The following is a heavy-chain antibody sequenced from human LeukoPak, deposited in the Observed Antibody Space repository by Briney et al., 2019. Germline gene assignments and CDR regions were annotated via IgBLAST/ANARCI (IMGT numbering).Heavy chain of an antibody. CDR1: GGTFSSYA. V-gene: IGHV1-69*05. Sequence: SVKVSCKASGGTFSSYAISWVRQAPGQGLEWMGGIIPIFGTANYAQKFQGRVTMTRNTSISTAYMELSSLRSEDTAVYYCARGDDTAMPGYWGQGTLVTVSS. CDR3: ARGDDTAMPGY. D-gene: IGHD5-18*01. J-gene: IGHJ4*02. CDR2: IIPIFGTA.